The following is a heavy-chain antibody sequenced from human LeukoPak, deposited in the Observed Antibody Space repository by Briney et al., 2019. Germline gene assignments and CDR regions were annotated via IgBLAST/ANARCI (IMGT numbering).Heavy chain of an antibody. CDR3: ARDLHSGAYTFDY. CDR2: ISSVSSNI. D-gene: IGHD1-26*01. CDR1: GFIFSSFG. J-gene: IGHJ4*02. V-gene: IGHV3-48*02. Sequence: GSLRLSCAASGFIFSSFGMNWVRQAPGKGLEWVSYISSVSSNIHYADSVEGRFTISRDNVQNSLYLQMNSLRDEDTAVYYCARDLHSGAYTFDYWGQGALVTVSS.